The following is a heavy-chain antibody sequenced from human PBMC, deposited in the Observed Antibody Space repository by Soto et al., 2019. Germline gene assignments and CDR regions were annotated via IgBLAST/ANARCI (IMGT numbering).Heavy chain of an antibody. J-gene: IGHJ6*03. Sequence: PSETLSLTCTISRGSISSSSFYWGWVRQPPGKGLEWIGSIYYSGNTHHNPSLRSRVYISVDTSKNQFSLDLSSVTAADTAVYYCARQYSNYNYYSYYYMDVWGKGTTVTVSS. V-gene: IGHV4-39*01. CDR1: RGSISSSSFY. CDR2: IYYSGNT. D-gene: IGHD4-4*01. CDR3: ARQYSNYNYYSYYYMDV.